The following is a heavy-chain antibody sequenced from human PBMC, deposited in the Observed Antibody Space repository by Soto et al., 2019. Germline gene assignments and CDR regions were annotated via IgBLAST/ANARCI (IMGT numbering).Heavy chain of an antibody. D-gene: IGHD3-10*01. CDR1: GFTFSSYS. V-gene: IGHV3-21*01. J-gene: IGHJ6*03. Sequence: GGSLRLSCAASGFTFSSYSMNWVRQAPGKGLEWVSSISSSSSYIYYADSVKGRFTISRDNAKNSLYLQMNSLRAEDTAVYYCAMVRGVIVMSGYMDVWGKGTTVTVSS. CDR3: AMVRGVIVMSGYMDV. CDR2: ISSSSSYI.